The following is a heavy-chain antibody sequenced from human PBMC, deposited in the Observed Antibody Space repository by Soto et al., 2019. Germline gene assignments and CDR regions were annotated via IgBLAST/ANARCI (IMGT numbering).Heavy chain of an antibody. V-gene: IGHV3-48*02. CDR2: ISSSSSTI. CDR3: ASQPFWSGYYMFDY. CDR1: GFTFSSYS. D-gene: IGHD3-3*01. J-gene: IGHJ4*02. Sequence: PGGSLRLSCAASGFTFSSYSMNWVRQAPGKGLEWVSYISSSSSTIYYADSVKGRFTISRDNAKNSLYLQMNSLRDEDTAVYYCASQPFWSGYYMFDYWGQGTLVTVSS.